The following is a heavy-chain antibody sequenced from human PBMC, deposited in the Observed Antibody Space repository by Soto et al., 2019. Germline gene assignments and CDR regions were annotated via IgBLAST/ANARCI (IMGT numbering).Heavy chain of an antibody. D-gene: IGHD3-3*01. V-gene: IGHV3-30*18. CDR1: GFTFSIYA. J-gene: IGHJ4*02. Sequence: GGSLRLSCSASGFTFSIYAMHWVRQAPGKGLEWVTVISYDGSNKYYADSVKGRFTISRDNSKNTLYLQMNSLTPEDTAVYYCAKALYYDVWSGPGYWGQGTLVTVSS. CDR3: AKALYYDVWSGPGY. CDR2: ISYDGSNK.